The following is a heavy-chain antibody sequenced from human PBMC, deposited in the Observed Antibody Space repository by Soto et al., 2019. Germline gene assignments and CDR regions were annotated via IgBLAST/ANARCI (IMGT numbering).Heavy chain of an antibody. CDR1: GFTFSSYS. CDR3: ARKTSSGWSL. CDR2: ISSSSSYI. Sequence: EVQLVESGGGLVKPGGSLRLSCAASGFTFSSYSINWVRQAPGKGLEWVSSISSSSSYIYYADSVKGRFTISRDNAKNSLYLQMNSLRAEDTAVYYCARKTSSGWSLWGQGTLVTVSS. V-gene: IGHV3-21*01. D-gene: IGHD6-19*01. J-gene: IGHJ4*02.